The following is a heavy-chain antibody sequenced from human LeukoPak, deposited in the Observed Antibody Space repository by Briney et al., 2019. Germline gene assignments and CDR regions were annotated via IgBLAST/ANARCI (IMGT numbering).Heavy chain of an antibody. J-gene: IGHJ4*02. Sequence: ETLSLTCTVSGGSPSDTSYYWGWIRQPPGKGLEWVSVIYSGGATFYADSVKGRFTISRDNSKNTLYLQMNSLRAEDTAVYYCARDSSDSSSWHGYFDYWGQGTLVTVSS. V-gene: IGHV3-66*01. CDR1: GGSPSDTSYY. CDR3: ARDSSDSSSWHGYFDY. D-gene: IGHD6-13*01. CDR2: IYSGGAT.